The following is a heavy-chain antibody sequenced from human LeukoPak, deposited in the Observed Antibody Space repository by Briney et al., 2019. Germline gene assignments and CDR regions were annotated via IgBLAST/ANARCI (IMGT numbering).Heavy chain of an antibody. CDR2: IYYSGST. J-gene: IGHJ4*02. CDR3: ARGGPDSGSYLNY. CDR1: GGSISSYY. D-gene: IGHD1-26*01. V-gene: IGHV4-59*12. Sequence: SETLSLTCTVSGGSISSYYWSWIRQPPGKGLEWIGYIYYSGSTNYNPSLKSRVTISVDTSKNQFSLKLSSVTAADTAVYYCARGGPDSGSYLNYWGQGTLVTVSS.